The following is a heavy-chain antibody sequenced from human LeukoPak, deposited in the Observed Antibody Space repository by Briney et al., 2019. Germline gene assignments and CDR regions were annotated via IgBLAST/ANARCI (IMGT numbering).Heavy chain of an antibody. Sequence: ASVKVSCKASGGTFSSYAISWVRQAPGQGLEWMGRIIPILGIANYAQKFQGRVTITADKSTSTAYMELSSLRSEDTAIYYCARRHASYSSGKFDCWGQGTLVTVSA. D-gene: IGHD6-25*01. V-gene: IGHV1-69*04. CDR1: GGTFSSYA. J-gene: IGHJ4*02. CDR2: IIPILGIA. CDR3: ARRHASYSSGKFDC.